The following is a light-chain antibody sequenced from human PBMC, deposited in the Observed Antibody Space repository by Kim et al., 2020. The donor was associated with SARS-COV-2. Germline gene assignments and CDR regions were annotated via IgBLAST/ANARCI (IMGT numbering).Light chain of an antibody. CDR2: DAF. CDR1: QNVGGH. V-gene: IGKV3-11*01. J-gene: IGKJ4*01. Sequence: LPPGERATLSCRASQNVGGHLGWYQQKPGQPPRLLIYDAFNRATGIPARFSGSGSGTDFTLTISSLEPEDFAVYYCQQRTRWPLTFGGGTKVDIK. CDR3: QQRTRWPLT.